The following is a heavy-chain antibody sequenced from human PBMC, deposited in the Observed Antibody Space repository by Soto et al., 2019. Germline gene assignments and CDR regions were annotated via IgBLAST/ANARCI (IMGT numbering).Heavy chain of an antibody. CDR1: GGSISSGDYY. J-gene: IGHJ6*02. CDR2: IYYSGST. V-gene: IGHV4-30-4*01. D-gene: IGHD3-3*01. CDR3: ASSDFWSGPYGMDV. Sequence: ASETLSLTCTVSGGSISSGDYYWSWIRQPPGKGLEWIGYIYYSGSTYYNPSLKSRVTISVDTSKNQFSLKLSSVTAADTAVYYCASSDFWSGPYGMDVWGQGTTVTVSS.